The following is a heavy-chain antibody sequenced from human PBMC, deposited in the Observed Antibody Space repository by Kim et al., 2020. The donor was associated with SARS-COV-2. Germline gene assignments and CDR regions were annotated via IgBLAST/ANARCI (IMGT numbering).Heavy chain of an antibody. V-gene: IGHV3-23*03. J-gene: IGHJ6*02. CDR1: GFTFSSYA. D-gene: IGHD5-12*01. CDR3: AKDGVDIVATIMPPDTPYYYYYGMDV. CDR2: IYSGGSST. Sequence: GGSLRLSCAASGFTFSSYAMSWVRQAPGKGLEWVSVIYSGGSSTYYADSVKGRFTISRDNSKNTLYLQMNSLRAEDTAVYYCAKDGVDIVATIMPPDTPYYYYYGMDVWGQGTTVTVSS.